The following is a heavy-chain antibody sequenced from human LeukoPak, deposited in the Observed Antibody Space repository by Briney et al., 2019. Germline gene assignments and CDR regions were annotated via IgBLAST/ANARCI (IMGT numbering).Heavy chain of an antibody. V-gene: IGHV4-39*01. J-gene: IGHJ4*02. D-gene: IGHD3-10*01. Sequence: SETLSLTCTVSGGSISSSNYYWGWIRQSPGKGLEWIGSILYSGKIYYNPSLKSRVTISVDTSKNQFSLRLNSVTAADTAVYYCAREWFGDLLFDYWGQGTLVTVSS. CDR3: AREWFGDLLFDY. CDR1: GGSISSSNYY. CDR2: ILYSGKI.